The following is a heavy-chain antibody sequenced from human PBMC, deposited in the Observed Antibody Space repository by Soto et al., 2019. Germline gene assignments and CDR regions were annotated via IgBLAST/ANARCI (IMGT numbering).Heavy chain of an antibody. CDR2: ISYDGRNT. CDR1: GFTFGGYG. Sequence: PGGSMRLSCAASGFTFGGYGMHWVRQAPGKGLEWAAAISYDGRNTYYADSVQGRFAISRDNSKNTMYLQMNSLRAEDTAVYYCARVPQQLWPYYFDYWGQGTLVTV. D-gene: IGHD5-18*01. V-gene: IGHV3-33*01. J-gene: IGHJ4*02. CDR3: ARVPQQLWPYYFDY.